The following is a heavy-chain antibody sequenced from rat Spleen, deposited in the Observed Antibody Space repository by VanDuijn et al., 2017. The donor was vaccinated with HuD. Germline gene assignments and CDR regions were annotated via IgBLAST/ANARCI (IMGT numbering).Heavy chain of an antibody. CDR2: ISSGGGGT. J-gene: IGHJ2*01. CDR3: VRHGYTRYYFDY. Sequence: EVQLVESGGGLVQPGRSLKLSCTASGFTFSTFPMVWVRQAPKKGLEWVASISSGGGGTYYADSVEGRFTISRDNAKSTLYLQMDSLRYEDTATYYCVRHGYTRYYFDYCGQGVMVTVSS. V-gene: IGHV5-25*01. CDR1: GFTFSTFP. D-gene: IGHD1-9*01.